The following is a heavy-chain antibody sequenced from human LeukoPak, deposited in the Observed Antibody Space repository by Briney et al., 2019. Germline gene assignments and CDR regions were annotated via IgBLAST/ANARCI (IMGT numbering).Heavy chain of an antibody. V-gene: IGHV3-74*01. CDR2: IHSDGSST. J-gene: IGHJ3*02. CDR1: GFSFSTYW. D-gene: IGHD5-24*01. Sequence: GGSLRLSCAASGFSFSTYWMHWVRHAPGQGLVWVSRIHSDGSSTNYADSVKGRFTISRDNAKSTLYLQMNSLRAEDTAVYYCARDLEMPTIDAFDIWGQGTVVTVSS. CDR3: ARDLEMPTIDAFDI.